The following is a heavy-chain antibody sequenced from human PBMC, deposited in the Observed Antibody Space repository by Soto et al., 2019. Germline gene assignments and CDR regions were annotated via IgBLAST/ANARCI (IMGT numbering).Heavy chain of an antibody. J-gene: IGHJ4*02. CDR3: AATLDWGSYDFGGYPS. D-gene: IGHD3-22*01. CDR1: GFTFSRSA. Sequence: QMHVVQSGPEVKKPGTSVKVSCKGSGFTFSRSAVQWVRQARGQGLEWIGWIVAASGKTDYSQIFQERVTIPRDMSTSTAYVELSSLSSEDTAVYYCAATLDWGSYDFGGYPSWGQGTLVTVSS. V-gene: IGHV1-58*01. CDR2: IVAASGKT.